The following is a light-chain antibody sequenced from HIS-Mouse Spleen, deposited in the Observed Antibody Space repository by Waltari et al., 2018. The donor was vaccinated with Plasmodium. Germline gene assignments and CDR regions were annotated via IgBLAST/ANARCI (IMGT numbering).Light chain of an antibody. CDR3: MQALQTPLT. Sequence: DIVMTQSPLSLPVTPGEPASISCRSSQRLLHSNGYHYLDWYLQKPGQSPQLLIYLGSNRASGVPDRFSSSGSGTDFTLKISRVEAEDVGVYYCMQALQTPLTFGGGTKVEIK. CDR1: QRLLHSNGYHY. J-gene: IGKJ4*01. V-gene: IGKV2-28*01. CDR2: LGS.